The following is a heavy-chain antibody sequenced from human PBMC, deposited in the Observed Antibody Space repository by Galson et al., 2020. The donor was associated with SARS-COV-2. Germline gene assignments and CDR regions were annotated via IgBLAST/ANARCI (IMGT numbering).Heavy chain of an antibody. Sequence: SETLSLTCTVSGGSTGSHSWSWIRQPPGKGLEWIGYISYSGSTYYNPSLKSRVTISVDTSKNQFSLKLSSVTAADTAVYYWATWAGYSSSSTLIEPVFDYWGQGTLVTVSS. CDR3: ATWAGYSSSSTLIEPVFDY. D-gene: IGHD6-6*01. V-gene: IGHV4-59*08. J-gene: IGHJ4*02. CDR1: GGSTGSHS. CDR2: ISYSGST.